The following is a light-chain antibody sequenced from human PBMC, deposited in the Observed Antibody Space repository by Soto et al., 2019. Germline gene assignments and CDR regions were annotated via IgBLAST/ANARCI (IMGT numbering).Light chain of an antibody. Sequence: DIQLTQSPSSLSASVEDRVTISCRASQSISNYLNWYQQKPGKAPELLIYGISTLQSGVPSRFSGSGSGTDFTLTINSLQPEDFATYYCQQSYRIPRTFGQGTRVEI. CDR1: QSISNY. CDR3: QQSYRIPRT. J-gene: IGKJ5*01. V-gene: IGKV1-39*01. CDR2: GIS.